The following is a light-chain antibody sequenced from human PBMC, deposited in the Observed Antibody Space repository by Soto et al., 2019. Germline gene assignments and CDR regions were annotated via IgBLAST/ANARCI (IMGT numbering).Light chain of an antibody. V-gene: IGLV1-40*01. Sequence: QSVLTQPPSVSGAPGQRVSISCTGSSTNIGAGYGVHWYQQRPGTAPKLLIVGNTIRPSGVPDRFSGSKSGNTASLTVSGLQAADEADYFCKSYAGSNTYVFGSGTKLTVL. CDR2: GNT. J-gene: IGLJ1*01. CDR1: STNIGAGYG. CDR3: KSYAGSNTYV.